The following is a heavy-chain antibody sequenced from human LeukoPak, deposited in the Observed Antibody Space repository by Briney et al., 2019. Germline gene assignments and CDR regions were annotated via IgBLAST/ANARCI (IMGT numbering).Heavy chain of an antibody. V-gene: IGHV3-23*01. D-gene: IGHD1-26*01. CDR3: AKDRGFSGSSTFDF. CDR2: ISSSSSYI. J-gene: IGHJ3*01. CDR1: GFTFNSYA. Sequence: GGSLRLSCAASGFTFNSYAMNWVRQAPGKGLEWVSSISSSSSYIYYADSVKGRFTISRDNSNNTLYLQMNSLRAVDTAVYYCAKDRGFSGSSTFDFWGQGTMVTVSS.